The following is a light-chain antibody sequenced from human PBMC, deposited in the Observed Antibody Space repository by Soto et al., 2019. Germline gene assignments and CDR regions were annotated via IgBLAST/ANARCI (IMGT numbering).Light chain of an antibody. Sequence: QLVLTQPPSASGTPGQRITISCSGSTSNIGSNTVNWYQQLPGTGPKLLIYSNNQQPSGVPDRFSGSKSGTSASLAISGLQSEDEADYYCAAWDDTLVAYVFGTGTKLTVL. J-gene: IGLJ1*01. CDR1: TSNIGSNT. CDR2: SNN. V-gene: IGLV1-44*01. CDR3: AAWDDTLVAYV.